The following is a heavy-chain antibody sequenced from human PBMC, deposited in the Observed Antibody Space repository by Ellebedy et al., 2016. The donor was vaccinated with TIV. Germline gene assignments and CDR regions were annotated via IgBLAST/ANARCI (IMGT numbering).Heavy chain of an antibody. D-gene: IGHD3-16*01. J-gene: IGHJ3*01. CDR3: AKGASLWVTDAIDV. CDR2: LSGSDGST. V-gene: IGHV3-23*01. Sequence: GESLKISXAASGFTFSSYAMSWVRRAPGKGLEWVSSLSGSDGSTWYADSVKDRFSISRDNSKNTLNLQLSRLRAEDTAVYYCAKGASLWVTDAIDVWGQGTKLTVSP. CDR1: GFTFSSYA.